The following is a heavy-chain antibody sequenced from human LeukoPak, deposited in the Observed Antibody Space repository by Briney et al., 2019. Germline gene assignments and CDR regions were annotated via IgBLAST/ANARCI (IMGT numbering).Heavy chain of an antibody. V-gene: IGHV3-64D*09. J-gene: IGHJ4*02. Sequence: GGSLRLSCAASGITFSNYGMHWVRQAPGKGLEYVSAISSNGGSTYYADSVKGRFTISRDNSKNTLYLQMSSLRAEDTAVYYCVKDFANCRGGSWYDTFYYWGRETLVTVSS. D-gene: IGHD2-15*01. CDR1: GITFSNYG. CDR2: ISSNGGST. CDR3: VKDFANCRGGSWYDTFYY.